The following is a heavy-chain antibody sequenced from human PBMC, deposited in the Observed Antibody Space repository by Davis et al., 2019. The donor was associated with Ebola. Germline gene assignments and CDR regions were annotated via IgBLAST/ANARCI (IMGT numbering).Heavy chain of an antibody. J-gene: IGHJ4*02. Sequence: PGGSLRLSCAASGFTFSSYAMSWVRQAPGKGLEWVSAISGSGGSTYYADSVKGRFTISRDNSKNTLYLQMNSLRAEDTAVYYCADVYSSGYFKFDYWGQGTLVTVSS. V-gene: IGHV3-23*01. CDR2: ISGSGGST. D-gene: IGHD3-22*01. CDR1: GFTFSSYA. CDR3: ADVYSSGYFKFDY.